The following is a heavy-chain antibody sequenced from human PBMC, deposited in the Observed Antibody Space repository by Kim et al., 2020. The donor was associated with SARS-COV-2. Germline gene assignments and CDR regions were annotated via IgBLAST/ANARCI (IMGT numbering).Heavy chain of an antibody. J-gene: IGHJ6*02. D-gene: IGHD3-16*01. CDR2: IYSDGST. CDR3: ARGLMGLDV. CDR1: KFTVSKNY. Sequence: GGSLRLSCAASKFTVSKNYMNWVRQAPGKGLECVSVIYSDGSTSYADAVKGRFTTSRHNSKNTLYFQLNSLRREDTAVYYCARGLMGLDVWGQGTTVTVSS. V-gene: IGHV3-53*04.